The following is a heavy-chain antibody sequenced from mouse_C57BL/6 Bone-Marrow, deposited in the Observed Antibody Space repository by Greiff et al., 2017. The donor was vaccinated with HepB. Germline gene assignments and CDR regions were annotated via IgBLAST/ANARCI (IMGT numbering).Heavy chain of an antibody. V-gene: IGHV1-64*01. J-gene: IGHJ4*01. CDR1: GYTFTSYW. CDR3: ARDGSSYDAMDY. D-gene: IGHD1-1*01. CDR2: IHPNSGST. Sequence: QVQLKQPGAELVKPGASVKLSCKASGYTFTSYWMHWVKQRPGQGLEWIGMIHPNSGSTNYNEKFKSKATLTVDKSSSTAYMQLSSLTSEDSAVYYCARDGSSYDAMDYWGQGTSVTVSS.